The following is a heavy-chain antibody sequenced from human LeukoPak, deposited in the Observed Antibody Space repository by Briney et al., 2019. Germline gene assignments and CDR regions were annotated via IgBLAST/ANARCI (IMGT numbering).Heavy chain of an antibody. CDR3: AREADSSSWAHYFDY. CDR2: IYYSGST. J-gene: IGHJ4*02. V-gene: IGHV4-59*01. D-gene: IGHD6-13*01. CDR1: GGSISSYY. Sequence: SETLSLTCTVSGGSISSYYWSWIRQPPGQGLEWIGYIYYSGSTNYNPSLKSRVTISVDTSKNQFSLKLSSVTAADTAVYYCAREADSSSWAHYFDYWGQGTLVTVSS.